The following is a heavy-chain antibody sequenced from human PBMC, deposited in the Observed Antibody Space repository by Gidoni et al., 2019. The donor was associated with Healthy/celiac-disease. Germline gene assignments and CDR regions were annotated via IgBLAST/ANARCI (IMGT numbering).Heavy chain of an antibody. V-gene: IGHV4-39*01. CDR1: GGSISSSSYY. Sequence: QLQLQESGPGLVKPSETLSLTCTVPGGSISSSSYYWGWIRQPPGKGLEWIGSIYYSGSTYYNPSLKSRVTISVDTSKNQFSLKLSSVTAADTAVYYCARQYCGGDCYSAAFDIWGQGTMVTVSS. J-gene: IGHJ3*02. D-gene: IGHD2-21*02. CDR3: ARQYCGGDCYSAAFDI. CDR2: IYYSGST.